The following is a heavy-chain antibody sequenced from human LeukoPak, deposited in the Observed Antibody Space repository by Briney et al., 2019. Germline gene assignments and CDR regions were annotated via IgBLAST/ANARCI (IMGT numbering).Heavy chain of an antibody. J-gene: IGHJ4*02. Sequence: GGSLRLSCAASGFTFRNYGMNWVRQAPGKGLEWVSAISGSGGSTYYADSVKGRFTISRDNSKNTLYLQMNSLRAEDTAVYYCAKEDYYDSSGTPSYWGQGTLVTVSS. V-gene: IGHV3-23*01. CDR3: AKEDYYDSSGTPSY. CDR2: ISGSGGST. D-gene: IGHD3-22*01. CDR1: GFTFRNYG.